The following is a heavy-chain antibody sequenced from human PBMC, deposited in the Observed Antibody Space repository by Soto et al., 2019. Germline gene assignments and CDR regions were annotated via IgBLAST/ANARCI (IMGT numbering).Heavy chain of an antibody. Sequence: GGSLRLSCAASGFTFSSYAMSWVRQAPGKGLEWVSAISGSGGSTYYADSVKGRFTISRDNSKNTLYLQMNSLRAEDTAVYYCAKGGDIVLMVYAIDYYYYGMDVWGQGTTVTVSS. J-gene: IGHJ6*02. D-gene: IGHD2-8*01. CDR1: GFTFSSYA. V-gene: IGHV3-23*01. CDR3: AKGGDIVLMVYAIDYYYYGMDV. CDR2: ISGSGGST.